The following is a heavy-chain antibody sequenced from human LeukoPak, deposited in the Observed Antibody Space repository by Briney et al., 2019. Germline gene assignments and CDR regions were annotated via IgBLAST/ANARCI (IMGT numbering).Heavy chain of an antibody. CDR1: GFTFSSYA. J-gene: IGHJ4*02. V-gene: IGHV3-30-3*01. CDR2: IPYDGSNK. CDR3: ARDLAKYCSSTSCYTSRGYFDY. Sequence: GGSLRLSCAASGFTFSSYAMHWVRQAPGKGLEWVAVIPYDGSNKYYADSVKGRFTISRDNSKNTLYLQMNSLRAEDTGVYYCARDLAKYCSSTSCYTSRGYFDYWGQGTLVTVSS. D-gene: IGHD2-2*02.